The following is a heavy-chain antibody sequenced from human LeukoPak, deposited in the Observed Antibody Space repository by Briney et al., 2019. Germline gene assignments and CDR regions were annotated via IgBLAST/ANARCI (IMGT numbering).Heavy chain of an antibody. CDR3: ARPFSGYSYGPLDI. D-gene: IGHD5-18*01. CDR1: GFTFSSYA. V-gene: IGHV3-23*01. J-gene: IGHJ3*02. Sequence: GRSLRLSCAASGFTFSSYAMHWVRQAPGKGLEWVSAISGSGGSTYYADSVKGRFTISRDNSKNTLYLQMNSLRAEDTAVYHCARPFSGYSYGPLDIWGQGTMVTVSS. CDR2: ISGSGGST.